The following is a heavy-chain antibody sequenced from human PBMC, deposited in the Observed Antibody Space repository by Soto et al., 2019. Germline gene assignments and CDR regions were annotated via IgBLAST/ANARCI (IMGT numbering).Heavy chain of an antibody. Sequence: LRLSCAASGFTFSSYAMSWVRHAPGKGLEWVSAISGSGGSTYYANSVKGRFTISRDNSKNTLYLQMNSLRAEDTAVYYCAKDGSKWELGLYYFDYWGQGTLVTVSS. J-gene: IGHJ4*02. CDR1: GFTFSSYA. V-gene: IGHV3-23*01. CDR3: AKDGSKWELGLYYFDY. D-gene: IGHD1-26*01. CDR2: ISGSGGST.